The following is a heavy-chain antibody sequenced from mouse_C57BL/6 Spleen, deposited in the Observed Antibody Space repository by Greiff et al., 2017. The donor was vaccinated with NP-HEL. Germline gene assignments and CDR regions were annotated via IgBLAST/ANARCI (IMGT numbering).Heavy chain of an antibody. J-gene: IGHJ3*01. Sequence: QVQLQQSGPELVKPGASVKISCKASGYAFSSSWMNWVKQRPGKGLEWIGRIYPGDGDTNYNGKFKGKATLTADKSSSTAYMQLSSLTSEDSAVYFCAGSDGYYVAYWGQGTLVTVSA. CDR2: IYPGDGDT. CDR1: GYAFSSSW. CDR3: AGSDGYYVAY. V-gene: IGHV1-82*01. D-gene: IGHD2-3*01.